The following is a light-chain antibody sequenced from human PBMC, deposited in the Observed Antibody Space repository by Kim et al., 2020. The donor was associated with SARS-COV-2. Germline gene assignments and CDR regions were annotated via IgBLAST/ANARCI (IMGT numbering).Light chain of an antibody. V-gene: IGKV3-11*01. CDR2: DAS. J-gene: IGKJ4*01. Sequence: SPGESATISCMASQSVTHHLAWYQQKRGQAPRLLIYDASNRATGIPARFSGSGSGTDFNLTINSLEPEDFAVYYCQQRYSWPPLTFGGGTKVDIK. CDR1: QSVTHH. CDR3: QQRYSWPPLT.